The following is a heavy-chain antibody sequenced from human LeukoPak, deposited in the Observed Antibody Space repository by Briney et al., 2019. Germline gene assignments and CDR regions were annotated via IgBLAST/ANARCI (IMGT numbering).Heavy chain of an antibody. CDR1: GFIFSSYA. CDR3: AKIGIAAPVSGDWFDY. CDR2: ISGSGGST. J-gene: IGHJ4*02. D-gene: IGHD6-13*01. Sequence: GGSLRLSCAASGFIFSSYAMSWVRQAPGKGLEWVSAISGSGGSTYYADSVKGRFTISRDNSKNTLYLQMNSLRAEDTAVYYCAKIGIAAPVSGDWFDYWGQGTLVTVSS. V-gene: IGHV3-23*01.